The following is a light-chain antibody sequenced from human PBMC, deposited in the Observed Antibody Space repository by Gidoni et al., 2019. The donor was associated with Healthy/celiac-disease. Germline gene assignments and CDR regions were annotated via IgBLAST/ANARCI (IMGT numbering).Light chain of an antibody. V-gene: IGKV3-15*01. CDR3: QQYNNWPPT. J-gene: IGKJ1*01. Sequence: DIVMTQSPATLSVSPGERATLSCRASQSVSSNLAWYQQKPGQAPRLLIYGASTRATGIPARFSGSGSGTECTLTISSLQSEDFAVYYCQQYNNWPPTFGQGTKVEIK. CDR2: GAS. CDR1: QSVSSN.